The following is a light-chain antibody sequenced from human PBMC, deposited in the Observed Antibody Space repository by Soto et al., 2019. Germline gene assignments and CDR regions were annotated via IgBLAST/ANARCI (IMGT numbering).Light chain of an antibody. CDR2: GNS. CDR3: QSYDSSLSGWV. J-gene: IGLJ1*01. CDR1: SSNIGAGYD. Sequence: QSVLTQPPSVSGAPGQRVTISCTGSSSNIGAGYDVNWYQQLPGTAPKLLIYGNSNRPSGVPDRFSGYKSGTSASLAITGLQAEDEADYYCQSYDSSLSGWVFGNGTKLTVL. V-gene: IGLV1-40*01.